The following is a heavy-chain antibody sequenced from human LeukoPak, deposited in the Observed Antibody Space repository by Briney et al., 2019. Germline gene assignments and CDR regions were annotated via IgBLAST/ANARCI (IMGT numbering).Heavy chain of an antibody. J-gene: IGHJ4*02. CDR3: AKDPSYGILTGYFHY. Sequence: GRSLRLSCAASGFTFSTYGMHWVRQAPGKGLEWVALISYDGSNEYYADSVKGRFTISRDNSKNTLYLQMNSLRTEDTAVYYCAKDPSYGILTGYFHYWGREPWSPSPQ. CDR2: ISYDGSNE. CDR1: GFTFSTYG. D-gene: IGHD3-9*01. V-gene: IGHV3-30*18.